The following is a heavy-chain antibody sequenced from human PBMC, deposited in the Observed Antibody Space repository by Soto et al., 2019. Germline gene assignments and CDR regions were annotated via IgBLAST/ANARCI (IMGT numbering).Heavy chain of an antibody. CDR1: GVTFSSYA. D-gene: IGHD2-15*01. CDR2: IIRIFGTA. CDR3: ASSGYCSGGSCSYPQYYYYGMDV. J-gene: IGHJ6*02. Sequence: QVQLVQSGAEVKKPGSSVKVSCKASGVTFSSYAISWVRQAPGQGLEWMGGIIRIFGTADYAQKFQGRVTITADESTSTAYKELRSLRSEDKAVYYCASSGYCSGGSCSYPQYYYYGMDVWGQGTPVTVSS. V-gene: IGHV1-69*12.